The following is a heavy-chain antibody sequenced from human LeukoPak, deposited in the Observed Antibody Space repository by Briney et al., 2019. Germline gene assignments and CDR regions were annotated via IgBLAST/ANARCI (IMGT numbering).Heavy chain of an antibody. V-gene: IGHV1-8*01. D-gene: IGHD6-19*01. J-gene: IGHJ4*02. CDR2: MNPNSGNT. CDR3: ATGRRAVAGTGGY. CDR1: GYTFTSYD. Sequence: ASVKVSCKASGYTFTSYDINWVRQATGQGLEWMGWMNPNSGNTGYAQKFQGRVTMTRNTSISTAYMELSSLRSEDTAVYYCATGRRAVAGTGGYWGQGTLVTVSS.